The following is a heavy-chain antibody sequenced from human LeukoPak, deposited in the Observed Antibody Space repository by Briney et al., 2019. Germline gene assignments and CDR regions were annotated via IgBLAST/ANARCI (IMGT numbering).Heavy chain of an antibody. J-gene: IGHJ5*02. V-gene: IGHV3-23*01. CDR3: AKVSSGWYKDSWFDP. D-gene: IGHD6-19*01. CDR1: GFTFSSCA. Sequence: PGGSLRLSCAASGFTFSSCAMSWVRQAPGKGLEWVSAISGSGGSTYYADSVKGRFTISRDNSKNTLYLQMNSLRAEDTAVYYCAKVSSGWYKDSWFDPWGQGTLVTVSS. CDR2: ISGSGGST.